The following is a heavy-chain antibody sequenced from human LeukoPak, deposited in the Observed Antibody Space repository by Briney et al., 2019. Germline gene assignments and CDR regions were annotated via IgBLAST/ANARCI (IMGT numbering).Heavy chain of an antibody. CDR2: INPNSGDT. D-gene: IGHD1-20*01. J-gene: IGHJ4*02. V-gene: IGHV1-2*06. CDR1: GYTFTGYH. CDR3: ARLAITGTRKYYFDY. Sequence: ASVKVSCKASGYTFTGYHMHWVRQAPGQGLEWMGRINPNSGDTNSAQNFQGRVTMTRDTSISTAYMELSRLRSDDTAVYYCARLAITGTRKYYFDYWGQGTLVTVPS.